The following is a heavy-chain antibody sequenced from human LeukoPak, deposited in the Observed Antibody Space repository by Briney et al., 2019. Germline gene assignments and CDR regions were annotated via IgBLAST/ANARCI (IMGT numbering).Heavy chain of an antibody. V-gene: IGHV5-51*01. Sequence: GESLKISCKGSGFSFTSYWIGWVRQMPGKGLEWVGIIYPGDSDTRYSPSFQGQVSISADKSIGTAYLQWSSLKASDTAMYYCARSYSGRYAYFDYWGQGTLLTVSS. CDR2: IYPGDSDT. CDR3: ARSYSGRYAYFDY. J-gene: IGHJ4*02. D-gene: IGHD1-26*01. CDR1: GFSFTSYW.